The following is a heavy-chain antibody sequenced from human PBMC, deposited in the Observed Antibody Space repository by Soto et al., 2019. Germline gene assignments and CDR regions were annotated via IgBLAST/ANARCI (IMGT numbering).Heavy chain of an antibody. CDR1: GFTFSNYW. D-gene: IGHD1-26*01. V-gene: IGHV3-7*01. J-gene: IGHJ4*02. CDR2: IKGDGSEK. CDR3: ARDSRRVGATSDLDY. Sequence: QPGGSLRLSCAASGFTFSNYWMSWVRQAPGKGLGWVANIKGDGSEKYYVDSMKGRFTISRDNAENSLYLQLNSLRVEDTALYYCARDSRRVGATSDLDYWGQGTLVTV.